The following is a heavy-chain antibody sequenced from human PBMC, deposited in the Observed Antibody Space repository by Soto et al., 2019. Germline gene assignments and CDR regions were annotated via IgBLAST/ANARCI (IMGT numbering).Heavy chain of an antibody. CDR2: IYTSGST. CDR3: ARKSNSDPFLCYGMDV. J-gene: IGHJ6*02. D-gene: IGHD4-4*01. V-gene: IGHV4-4*07. CDR1: GGSNSSYY. Sequence: SETLSLTCTVSGGSNSSYYWSWILQPAGKGLEWIGRIYTSGSTNYNPSLKSRVTMSVDTSTSTAYMELSSLRSEDTAVYYCARKSNSDPFLCYGMDVWGQGTTVTVSS.